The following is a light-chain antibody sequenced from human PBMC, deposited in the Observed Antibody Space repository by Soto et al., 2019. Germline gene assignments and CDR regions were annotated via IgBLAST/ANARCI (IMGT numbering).Light chain of an antibody. Sequence: QSVLTQPPSVSGAPGQSVTISCTGSNSNTGAGYDVHWYQQVPGTAPKFLIYGNSNRLSGVPDRFSGSKSGTSASLAITGLQAEDEADYYCQSYDSSLSGYVFGSGTKLPS. V-gene: IGLV1-40*01. CDR1: NSNTGAGYD. CDR3: QSYDSSLSGYV. J-gene: IGLJ1*01. CDR2: GNS.